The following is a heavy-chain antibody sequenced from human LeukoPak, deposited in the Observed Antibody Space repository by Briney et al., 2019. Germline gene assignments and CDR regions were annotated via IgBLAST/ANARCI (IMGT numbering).Heavy chain of an antibody. V-gene: IGHV3-23*01. CDR2: ISGSGGST. CDR1: GFTFSSYA. Sequence: GGSLRLSCAASGFTFSSYAMSWVRQAPGKGLEWVSAISGSGGSTYYADSVKGRFTISRDNSKNTLYLQMNSLRAEDTAVYYCAKVGASGLYYYYHYYMDVWGKGTTVTVSS. D-gene: IGHD3-10*01. J-gene: IGHJ6*03. CDR3: AKVGASGLYYYYHYYMDV.